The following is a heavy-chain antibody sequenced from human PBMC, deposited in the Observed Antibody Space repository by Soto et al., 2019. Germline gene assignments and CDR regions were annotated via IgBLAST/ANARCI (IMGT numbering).Heavy chain of an antibody. CDR1: AGSISGYY. J-gene: IGHJ5*02. Sequence: SETLSLTCTVSAGSISGYYWSWIRQPPGKELELIAYIHYSGSAYYNPSLRSRVTISIATSKNQFSLKVNSGNVADTDVYFCARVGRIAAVDTLLDPWGEGTLGTFSS. CDR3: ARVGRIAAVDTLLDP. CDR2: IHYSGSA. D-gene: IGHD6-13*01. V-gene: IGHV4-59*01.